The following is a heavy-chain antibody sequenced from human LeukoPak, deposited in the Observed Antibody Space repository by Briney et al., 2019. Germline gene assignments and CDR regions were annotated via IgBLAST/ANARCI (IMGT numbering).Heavy chain of an antibody. CDR2: ISDTGSTV. J-gene: IGHJ4*02. Sequence: GGSLRLSCAASGFTFSDYYMNWVRQAPGKGLEWLSYISDTGSTVYYADSVKGRFTISRDNAKNSLYLQMNSLRAVDTAVYYCARAGRSGWHQPGHWGRGTLVTVSS. CDR1: GFTFSDYY. CDR3: ARAGRSGWHQPGH. V-gene: IGHV3-11*04. D-gene: IGHD6-19*01.